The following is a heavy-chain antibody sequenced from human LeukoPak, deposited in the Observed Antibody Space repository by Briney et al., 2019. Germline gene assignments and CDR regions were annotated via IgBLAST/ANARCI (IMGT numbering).Heavy chain of an antibody. Sequence: PGGSLRLSCAASGFTFSSYEMNWVRQAPGKGLEWVSYISSSGSTIYYADSVKGRFTISRDNVKNSLYLQMNSLRAEDTAVYYCAREAYDSSGYYSAADYWGQGTLVTVSS. CDR2: ISSSGSTI. D-gene: IGHD3-22*01. J-gene: IGHJ4*02. CDR1: GFTFSSYE. V-gene: IGHV3-48*03. CDR3: AREAYDSSGYYSAADY.